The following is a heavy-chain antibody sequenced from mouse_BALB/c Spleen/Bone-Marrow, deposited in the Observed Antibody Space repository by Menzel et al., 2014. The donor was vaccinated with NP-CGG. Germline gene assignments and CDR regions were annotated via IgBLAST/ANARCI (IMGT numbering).Heavy chain of an antibody. V-gene: IGHV3-8*02. CDR2: ISYSGST. J-gene: IGHJ4*01. Sequence: EVNVVESGPSLVKPSQTLSLTCSVTGDSITSGYWNWIRKFPGNKLEYMGYISYSGSTYYNPSLKSRISITRDTSKNQHYLQLNSVTTEDTATYYCARREVRRWAMDYWGQGTSVTVSS. CDR1: GDSITSGY. CDR3: ARREVRRWAMDY. D-gene: IGHD2-14*01.